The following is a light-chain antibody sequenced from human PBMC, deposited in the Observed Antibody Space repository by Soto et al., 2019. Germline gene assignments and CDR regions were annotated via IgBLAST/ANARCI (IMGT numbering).Light chain of an antibody. CDR2: WAS. Sequence: DIGRTRSPDSLTVSLGERATINCKASQSVLYRSSNKNYLAWYQQKPGQPPKLLIYWASTRESGVPDRFSGSGSGTDFTLTISSLQAEDVAVYYCQQYYRPWTFGQGTKVEIK. CDR1: QSVLYRSSNKNY. V-gene: IGKV4-1*01. J-gene: IGKJ1*01. CDR3: QQYYRPWT.